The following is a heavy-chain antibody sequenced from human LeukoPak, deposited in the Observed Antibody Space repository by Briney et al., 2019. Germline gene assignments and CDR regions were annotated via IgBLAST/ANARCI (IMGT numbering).Heavy chain of an antibody. J-gene: IGHJ4*02. CDR2: IHYSGSA. V-gene: IGHV4-39*01. CDR1: SGSIISSDYY. CDR3: ARRPRSGYYLDY. D-gene: IGHD3-22*01. Sequence: SETLSLTCTVSSGSIISSDYYWGWIRQSPGKGLEWIGSIHYSGSAYYSPSLKSRVTISVDTSKNQFSLKLNSVTAADTAVYYCARRPRSGYYLDYWRQGTLVTVSS.